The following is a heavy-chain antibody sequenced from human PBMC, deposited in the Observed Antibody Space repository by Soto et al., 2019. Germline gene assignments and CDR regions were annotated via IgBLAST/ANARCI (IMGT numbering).Heavy chain of an antibody. J-gene: IGHJ4*02. CDR2: INSDGSST. CDR1: GFTFSSYW. CDR3: ARDPYGSGLDY. V-gene: IGHV3-74*01. Sequence: EVQLVESGGGLVQPGGSLRLSCAASGFTFSSYWMHWVRQAPGKGLVWVSRINSDGSSTSDADSVKGRVTISRDNAKNTLYLQMNSLRAEDTAVYYCARDPYGSGLDYWGQGTLVTVSS. D-gene: IGHD3-10*01.